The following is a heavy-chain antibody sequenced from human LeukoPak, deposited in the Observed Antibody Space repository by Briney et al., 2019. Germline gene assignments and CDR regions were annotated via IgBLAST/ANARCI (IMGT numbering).Heavy chain of an antibody. V-gene: IGHV1-46*01. Sequence: ASVKVSCKASGYTFTSYYIHWVRQAPGQGLEWMGIINPSGSSTSYAQKFQGRVTMTRDTSTSTVYMELSSLRSEDTALYYCARLPSGGSPPYYFDYWGQGTLVTVSS. CDR3: ARLPSGGSPPYYFDY. J-gene: IGHJ4*02. CDR1: GYTFTSYY. CDR2: INPSGSST. D-gene: IGHD5-12*01.